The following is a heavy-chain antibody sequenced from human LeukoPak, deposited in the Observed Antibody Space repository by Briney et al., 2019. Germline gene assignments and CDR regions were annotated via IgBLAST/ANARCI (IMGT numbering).Heavy chain of an antibody. J-gene: IGHJ6*03. CDR2: IKQAGSEQ. CDR1: GFPFSSYC. D-gene: IGHD5-24*01. Sequence: GGSLRLSCSASGFPFSSYCMGCVPQAPGEGLEWVANIKQAGSEQSYVDSVKGQFTISRDNAKNSPYLQLTSLRAQDRALYSCARGAEWRRDGFYYYYYMDVWGKGTTVTVSS. V-gene: IGHV3-7*01. CDR3: ARGAEWRRDGFYYYYYMDV.